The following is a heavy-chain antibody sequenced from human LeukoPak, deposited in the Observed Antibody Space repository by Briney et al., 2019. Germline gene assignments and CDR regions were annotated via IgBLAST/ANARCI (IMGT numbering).Heavy chain of an antibody. CDR2: IYYSGST. V-gene: IGHV4-59*01. J-gene: IGHJ4*02. D-gene: IGHD3-10*01. Sequence: SETLSLTCAVYGGSFSGYYWSWIRQPPGKGLEWVGYIYYSGSTNYNPSLKSRVTISVDTSKNQFSLKLSSVTAADTAVYYCARDMVRGVIGFGFDYWGQGTLVTVSS. CDR1: GGSFSGYY. CDR3: ARDMVRGVIGFGFDY.